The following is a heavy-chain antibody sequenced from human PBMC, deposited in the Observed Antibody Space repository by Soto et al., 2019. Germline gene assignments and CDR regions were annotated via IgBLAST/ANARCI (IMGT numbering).Heavy chain of an antibody. J-gene: IGHJ6*02. Sequence: WIRQPPGKGLEWIGEVNHSGSTNYNPSLKSRVTISVDTSKNQFSLKLSSVTAADTAVYYCARVSGIYYYGMDVWGQGTTVT. V-gene: IGHV4-34*01. CDR3: ARVSGIYYYGMDV. D-gene: IGHD3-10*01. CDR2: VNHSGST.